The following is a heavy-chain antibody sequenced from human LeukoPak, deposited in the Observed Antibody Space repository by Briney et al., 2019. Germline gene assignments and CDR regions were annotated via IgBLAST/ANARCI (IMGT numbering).Heavy chain of an antibody. Sequence: KASETLSLTCTVSGYSVSSGYYWGWIRQSPGKGLEWIGSIYHSGSTYYSPSLRSRITISVDTSKNQFSLKVSSVTAADTAVYYCAREDYYDSSGYYLDCWGQGTLVTVSS. D-gene: IGHD3-22*01. V-gene: IGHV4-38-2*02. CDR1: GYSVSSGYY. CDR3: AREDYYDSSGYYLDC. CDR2: IYHSGST. J-gene: IGHJ4*02.